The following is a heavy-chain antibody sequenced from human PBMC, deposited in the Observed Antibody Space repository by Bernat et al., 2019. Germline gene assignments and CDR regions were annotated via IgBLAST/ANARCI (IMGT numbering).Heavy chain of an antibody. CDR3: ARGGTLGDFCDF. CDR1: GGSVSGYY. V-gene: IGHV4-59*02. CDR2: ISNSGST. J-gene: IGHJ4*02. D-gene: IGHD2/OR15-2a*01. Sequence: QVQLQESGPGLVKASETMSLTCSVSGGSVSGYYWGWIRQPPGKGLEWVAYISNSGSTNYIPSLKSRVTISVDTSKNQFSLRLSSVTAADTAVYYCARGGTLGDFCDFWGQGTLVTVSS.